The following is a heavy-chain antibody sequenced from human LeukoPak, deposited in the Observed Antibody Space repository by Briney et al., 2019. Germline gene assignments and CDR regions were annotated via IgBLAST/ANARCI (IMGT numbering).Heavy chain of an antibody. CDR2: IILMFGTT. D-gene: IGHD1-1*01. V-gene: IGHV1-69*01. CDR1: GGTFRSAA. J-gene: IGHJ4*02. Sequence: SAKVSCKASGGTFRSAAMSWVRQAPGQGLEWVGHIILMFGTTTYAQKFQGRVTISADESTTTVYMELSSLTSDDTAIYYCTRDEYKGSATFNYWGQGTQVIVSS. CDR3: TRDEYKGSATFNY.